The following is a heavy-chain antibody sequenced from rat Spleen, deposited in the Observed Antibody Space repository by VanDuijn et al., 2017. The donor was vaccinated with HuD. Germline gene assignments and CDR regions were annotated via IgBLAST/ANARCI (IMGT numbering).Heavy chain of an antibody. CDR3: AREGAKTVWYFDF. CDR2: ITDSGRTT. Sequence: EVQLVESGGGLVQPGRSLKLSCVASGFTFNNYWMTWIRQAPGKGLEWFASITDSGRTTFYPDSVKGRFTMSRDNAKSTLYLQMNSLRSEDTATYYWAREGAKTVWYFDFWGPGTMVTVSS. CDR1: GFTFNNYW. V-gene: IGHV5-31*01. J-gene: IGHJ1*01.